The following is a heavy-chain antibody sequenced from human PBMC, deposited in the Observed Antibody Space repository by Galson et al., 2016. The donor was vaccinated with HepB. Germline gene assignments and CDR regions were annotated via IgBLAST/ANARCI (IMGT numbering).Heavy chain of an antibody. CDR3: AREATAVYGMDV. D-gene: IGHD5-24*01. Sequence: SETLSLTCTVSGDYITSSNWWSWVRQPPGKGLEWIGEIYYSGKSLYNPSLKSRVTISVDKSKNQFSLEVTSVTAADTAVYYCAREATAVYGMDVWGQGTTVTVSS. V-gene: IGHV4-4*02. J-gene: IGHJ6*02. CDR1: GDYITSSNW. CDR2: IYYSGKS.